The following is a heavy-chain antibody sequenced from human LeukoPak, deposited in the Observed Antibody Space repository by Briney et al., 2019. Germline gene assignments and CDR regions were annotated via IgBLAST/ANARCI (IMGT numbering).Heavy chain of an antibody. CDR3: ASPNQYGVLDY. D-gene: IGHD3-3*01. CDR1: GGSISSGGYS. V-gene: IGHV4-30-2*01. Sequence: SETLSLTCAVSGGSISSGGYSWSWIRQPPGKGLEWIGEINHSGSTNYNPSLKSRVTISVDTSKNQFSLKLSSVTAADTAVYYCASPNQYGVLDYWGQGTLVTVSS. J-gene: IGHJ4*02. CDR2: INHSGST.